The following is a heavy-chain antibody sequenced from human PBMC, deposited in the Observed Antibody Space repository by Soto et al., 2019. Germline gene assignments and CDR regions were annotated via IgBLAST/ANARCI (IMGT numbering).Heavy chain of an antibody. CDR1: GFTFSSYA. CDR3: ARGMGITIFGVATDAFDI. CDR2: ISAGGGTT. D-gene: IGHD3-3*01. J-gene: IGHJ3*02. Sequence: PGGSLRLSCAASGFTFSSYAMTWVRRAPGKGLEWVSAISAGGGTTYYADSVKGRFTISRDNAKNTLYLQMNSLRAEDTAVYYCARGMGITIFGVATDAFDIWGQGTMVTVSS. V-gene: IGHV3-23*01.